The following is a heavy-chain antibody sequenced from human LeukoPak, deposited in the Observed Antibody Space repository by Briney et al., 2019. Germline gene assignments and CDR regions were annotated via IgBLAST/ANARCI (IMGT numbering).Heavy chain of an antibody. V-gene: IGHV1-18*01. Sequence: ASVKVSCKASGGTFSSYAISWVRQAPGQGLEWMGWISAYNGNTNYAQKLQGRVTTTTDTSTSTAYMELRSLRSDDTAVYYCARDTRYDSSGYYLFSFYFDYWGQGTLVTVSS. CDR3: ARDTRYDSSGYYLFSFYFDY. D-gene: IGHD3-22*01. CDR2: ISAYNGNT. J-gene: IGHJ4*02. CDR1: GGTFSSYA.